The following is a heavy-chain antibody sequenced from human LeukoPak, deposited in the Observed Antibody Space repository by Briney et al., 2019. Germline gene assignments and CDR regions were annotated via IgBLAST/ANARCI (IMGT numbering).Heavy chain of an antibody. CDR3: GRGMTQAYGSDY. CDR2: IKQDGSEK. J-gene: IGHJ4*02. V-gene: IGHV3-7*01. D-gene: IGHD3-10*01. Sequence: GGSLRLSCAASGFTFSSYWMSWVRQAPGKGLEWVANIKQDGSEKYYVDSVKGRFTISRDNAKNTVYLQMSSLGVDDTAVYYCGRGMTQAYGSDYWGQGTLVTVSS. CDR1: GFTFSSYW.